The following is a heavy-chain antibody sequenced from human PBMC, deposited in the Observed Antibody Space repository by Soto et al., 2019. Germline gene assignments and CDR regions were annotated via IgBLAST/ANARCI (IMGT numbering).Heavy chain of an antibody. D-gene: IGHD3-22*01. V-gene: IGHV1-2*02. CDR3: AREKLYYYDSSGYRSYGMDV. J-gene: IGHJ6*02. CDR1: GYTFTGYY. Sequence: GASVKVSCKASGYTFTGYYMHWVRQAPGQGLEWMGWINPNSGGTNYAQKFQGRVTMTRDTSISTAYMELSRLRSDDTAVYYCAREKLYYYDSSGYRSYGMDVWGQGTTVTVSS. CDR2: INPNSGGT.